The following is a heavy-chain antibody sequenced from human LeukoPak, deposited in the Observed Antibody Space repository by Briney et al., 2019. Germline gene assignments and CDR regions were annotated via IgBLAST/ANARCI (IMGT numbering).Heavy chain of an antibody. Sequence: SETLSLTCAVYGGSFSGYYWSWIRQPPGKGLEWIGEINHSGSTNYNPSLKSRVTISVDTSKNQFFLKLSSVTAADTAVYYCARGGITFGGVIVRSNWFDPWGQGTLVTVSS. V-gene: IGHV4-34*01. D-gene: IGHD3-16*02. J-gene: IGHJ5*02. CDR1: GGSFSGYY. CDR2: INHSGST. CDR3: ARGGITFGGVIVRSNWFDP.